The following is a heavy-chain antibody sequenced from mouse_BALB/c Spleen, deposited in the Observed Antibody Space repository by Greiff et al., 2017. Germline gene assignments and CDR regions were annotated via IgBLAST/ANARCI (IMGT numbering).Heavy chain of an antibody. Sequence: EVQVVESGGGLVQPGGSLKLSCAASGFTFSSYTMSWVRQTPEKRLEWVAYISNGGGSTYYPDTVKGRFTISRDNAKNTLYLQMSSLKSEDTAMYYCARQRGLRRYAMDYWGQGTSVTVSS. D-gene: IGHD1-2*01. CDR3: ARQRGLRRYAMDY. V-gene: IGHV5-12-2*01. CDR2: ISNGGGST. J-gene: IGHJ4*01. CDR1: GFTFSSYT.